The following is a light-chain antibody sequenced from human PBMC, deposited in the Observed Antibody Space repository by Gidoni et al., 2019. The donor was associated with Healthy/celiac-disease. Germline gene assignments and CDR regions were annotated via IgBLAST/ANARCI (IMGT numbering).Light chain of an antibody. V-gene: IGKV1-39*01. CDR1: QSISSY. CDR3: QQSYSTPPWT. CDR2: AAS. J-gene: IGKJ1*01. Sequence: DIKMTQSPSSLSASVGDRVTITCRASQSISSYLNWYQQKPGKAPKLLIYAASSLQSGVPSRFSVSGSATDFTLTLSSLQPEDFATYYCQQSYSTPPWTFGPGTKVEIK.